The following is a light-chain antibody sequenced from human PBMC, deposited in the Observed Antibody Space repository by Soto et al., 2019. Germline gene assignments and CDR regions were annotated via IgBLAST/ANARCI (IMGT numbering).Light chain of an antibody. CDR3: QQYGSSPLT. CDR2: GAS. J-gene: IGKJ1*01. CDR1: QSLSSTY. V-gene: IGKV3-20*01. Sequence: EIVLTQSPGTLSLSPGERATLSCRASQSLSSTYLACYQQKPGQAPRLLIYGASNRATGIPDRFSGSGSGTDFTLTINRLEPEDFAVYYCQQYGSSPLTFRQGTKVEIK.